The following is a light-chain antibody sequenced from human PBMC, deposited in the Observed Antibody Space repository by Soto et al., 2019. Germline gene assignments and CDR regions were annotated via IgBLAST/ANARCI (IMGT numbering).Light chain of an antibody. CDR1: QSISTW. Sequence: DIQMTQSPSTLSAPVGDRVTITCRASQSISTWLAWYQQKPGEAPKLLIYKASSLESGVPSRFSGSGSGTEFTLTISSLQPDDFATYYCQQYNTYPLTFGGGTTVEIK. J-gene: IGKJ4*01. CDR3: QQYNTYPLT. V-gene: IGKV1-5*03. CDR2: KAS.